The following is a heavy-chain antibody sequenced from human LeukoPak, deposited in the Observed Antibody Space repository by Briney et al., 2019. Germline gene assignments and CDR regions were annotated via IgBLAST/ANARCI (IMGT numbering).Heavy chain of an antibody. D-gene: IGHD6-13*01. CDR3: ARGWSGFEY. Sequence: GGSLRLSCAASGFIFSNYWMSWVRQAPGKGLEWVANIKQDGSERNYVDSVKGRFTISRDNGKNSLYLQMISLRAEDTAVYYCARGWSGFEYWGQGTLVTVSS. J-gene: IGHJ4*02. V-gene: IGHV3-7*03. CDR1: GFIFSNYW. CDR2: IKQDGSER.